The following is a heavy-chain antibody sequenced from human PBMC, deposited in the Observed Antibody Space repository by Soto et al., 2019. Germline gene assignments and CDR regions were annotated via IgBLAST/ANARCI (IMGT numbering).Heavy chain of an antibody. D-gene: IGHD5-18*01. Sequence: GASVKVSCKASGYTFTSYAMHWVRQAPGQRLEWMGWINPSGGSTSYAQKFQGRVTMTRDTSTSTVYMELSSLRSEDTAVYYCARAPGYSYGSASDYGMDVWGQGTTVTVSS. CDR3: ARAPGYSYGSASDYGMDV. CDR1: GYTFTSYA. CDR2: INPSGGST. J-gene: IGHJ6*02. V-gene: IGHV1-46*01.